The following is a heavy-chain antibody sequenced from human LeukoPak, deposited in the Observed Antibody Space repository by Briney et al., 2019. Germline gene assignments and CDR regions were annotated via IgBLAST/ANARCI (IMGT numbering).Heavy chain of an antibody. CDR2: IYYSGST. Sequence: PSETLSLTCTVSGGSISSRSHYWGWIRQPPGKGLEWIGSIYYSGSTYYNPSLKSRVTISVDTSKNQFSLKLSSVTAADTAVYYCASTDPSSGSYYFGYWGQGTLVTVSS. J-gene: IGHJ4*02. CDR3: ASTDPSSGSYYFGY. D-gene: IGHD1-26*01. CDR1: GGSISSRSHY. V-gene: IGHV4-39*07.